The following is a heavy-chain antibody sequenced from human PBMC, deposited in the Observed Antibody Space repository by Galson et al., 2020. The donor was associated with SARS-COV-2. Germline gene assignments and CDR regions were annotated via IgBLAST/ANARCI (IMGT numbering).Heavy chain of an antibody. V-gene: IGHV3-23*01. D-gene: IGHD6-19*01. CDR2: ISGSGGST. CDR3: ANPSSYSSGWYYFDY. CDR1: GFTFSSYA. J-gene: IGHJ4*02. Sequence: GGSLRLSCAASGFTFSSYAMSWVRQAPGKGLEWVSAISGSGGSTYYADSVKGRFTIPRDNSKNTLYLQMNSLRAEDTAVYYCANPSSYSSGWYYFDYWGQGTLVTVSS.